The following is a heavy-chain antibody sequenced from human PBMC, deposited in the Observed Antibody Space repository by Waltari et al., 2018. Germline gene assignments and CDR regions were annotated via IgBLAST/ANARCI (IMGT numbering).Heavy chain of an antibody. V-gene: IGHV4-4*07. CDR3: ARSQYSRDGYNTFDY. D-gene: IGHD3-22*01. CDR1: VGSISSYY. J-gene: IGHJ4*02. Sequence: QVQLQESGPGLVKPSETLSPTCTVSVGSISSYYWSGTRQPAGKGLEWIGRIYTSGSTNYNPSLKSRVTISVDKSKNQFSLKLSSVTAADTAVYYCARSQYSRDGYNTFDYWGQGTLVTVSS. CDR2: IYTSGST.